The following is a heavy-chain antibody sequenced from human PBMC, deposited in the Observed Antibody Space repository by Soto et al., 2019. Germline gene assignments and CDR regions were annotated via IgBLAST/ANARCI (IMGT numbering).Heavy chain of an antibody. V-gene: IGHV3-23*01. J-gene: IGHJ5*02. D-gene: IGHD3-10*01. Sequence: EVEMLESGGGLVQPGGSLRLSCAASAISFNTYGVTWVRQAPGKGLEWVSTVTVTGGSTYYADSVKGRFTISRDRSNYTVSLLLNSLRVEDTAIYYCAGQRSPEGWFDPWGKGTLVTVSS. CDR1: AISFNTYG. CDR2: VTVTGGST. CDR3: AGQRSPEGWFDP.